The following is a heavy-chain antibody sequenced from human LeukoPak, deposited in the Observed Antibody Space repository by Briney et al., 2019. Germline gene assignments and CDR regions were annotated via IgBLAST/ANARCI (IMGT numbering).Heavy chain of an antibody. CDR2: IYSGGRT. CDR3: ASRTVGDYPYFDH. J-gene: IGHJ4*02. V-gene: IGHV3-66*01. D-gene: IGHD4-17*01. Sequence: GGSLRLSCAASGFTVSNKYMSWVRQAPGKGLEWVSVIYSGGRTYYVGSVKGRFNISRDNSKNTMYLQMNSMRVADTAVYYCASRTVGDYPYFDHWGQGTLVIVSS. CDR1: GFTVSNKY.